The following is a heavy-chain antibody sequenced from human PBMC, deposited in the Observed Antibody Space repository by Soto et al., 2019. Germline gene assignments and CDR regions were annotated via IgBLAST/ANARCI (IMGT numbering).Heavy chain of an antibody. Sequence: ASVKVSCKASGYTFTRYYMHWVRQAPGQGLEWMGIINPSDDATSYAEKFQGRLTMTKDTSTSTVYMEMSSLRSEDTAVYYCARDLTREGDYYDRSGYYLDYWGQGTLVTASS. V-gene: IGHV1-46*01. CDR2: INPSDDAT. CDR3: ARDLTREGDYYDRSGYYLDY. D-gene: IGHD3-22*01. CDR1: GYTFTRYY. J-gene: IGHJ4*02.